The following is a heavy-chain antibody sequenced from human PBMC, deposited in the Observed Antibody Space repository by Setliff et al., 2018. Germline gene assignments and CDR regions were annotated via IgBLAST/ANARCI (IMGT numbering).Heavy chain of an antibody. CDR2: IIHSGST. Sequence: SETLSLTCTVSGGSISSGDYYWSWIRQPPGKGLEWIGEIIHSGSTNYNPSLKSRVTISMDTSKNQFSLKVNSVTAADMAVYYCAREQWLDPPGYYYMDVWAKGTTVTVSS. CDR3: AREQWLDPPGYYYMDV. CDR1: GGSISSGDYY. J-gene: IGHJ6*03. V-gene: IGHV4-39*07. D-gene: IGHD6-19*01.